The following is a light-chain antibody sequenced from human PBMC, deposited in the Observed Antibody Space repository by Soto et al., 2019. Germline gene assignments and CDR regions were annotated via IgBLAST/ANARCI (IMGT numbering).Light chain of an antibody. CDR1: RSVGSN. J-gene: IGKJ1*01. V-gene: IGKV3-15*01. Sequence: EIVMTQSPATLSVSPGERVTLSCRASRSVGSNLAWYQQKPGQAPRLLIYDASTRATGLPARFSGSGSGTDFTLTISNLQSEDFATYYCQHYNSYSEAFGQGTKVELK. CDR2: DAS. CDR3: QHYNSYSEA.